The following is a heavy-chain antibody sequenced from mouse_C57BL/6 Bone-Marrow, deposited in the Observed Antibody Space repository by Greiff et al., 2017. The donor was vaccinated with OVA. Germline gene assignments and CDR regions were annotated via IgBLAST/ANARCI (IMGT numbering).Heavy chain of an antibody. CDR1: GYTFTSYW. V-gene: IGHV1-64*01. J-gene: IGHJ3*01. CDR3: ATITTVVEGFAY. D-gene: IGHD1-1*01. Sequence: QVQLQQSGAELVKPGASVKLSCKASGYTFTSYWMHWVKQRPGQGLEWIGMIHPNSGSTNYNEKFKSKATLTVDKSSSTAYMQLSSLTSEDSAVYYCATITTVVEGFAYWGQGTLVTVSA. CDR2: IHPNSGST.